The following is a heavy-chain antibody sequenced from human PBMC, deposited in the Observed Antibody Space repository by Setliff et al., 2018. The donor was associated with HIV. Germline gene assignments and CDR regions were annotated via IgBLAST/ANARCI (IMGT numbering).Heavy chain of an antibody. CDR1: GYTFSSYA. Sequence: GASVKVSCKASGYTFSSYAISWVRQAPGQGLEWMGGIIPIFGTANYAQKFQGRLTMTRDTSITTAYMELSRLISDDTAVYYCARGPTVGAADYWGQGTLVTVSS. V-gene: IGHV1-69*05. CDR3: ARGPTVGAADY. D-gene: IGHD1-26*01. CDR2: IIPIFGTA. J-gene: IGHJ4*02.